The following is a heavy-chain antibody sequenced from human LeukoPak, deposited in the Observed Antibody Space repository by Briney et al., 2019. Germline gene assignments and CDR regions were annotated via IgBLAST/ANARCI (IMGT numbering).Heavy chain of an antibody. D-gene: IGHD4-17*01. V-gene: IGHV4-59*01. CDR1: GGSISSYY. Sequence: SETLSLTCTVSGGSISSYYWSWMRQPPGEGREWIGYIYYSGSTNYNPSLKSRVTISVDTSKNQFSLKLSSVTAADTAVYYCARADDYGDYGGYDAFDIWGQGTMVTVSS. J-gene: IGHJ3*02. CDR2: IYYSGST. CDR3: ARADDYGDYGGYDAFDI.